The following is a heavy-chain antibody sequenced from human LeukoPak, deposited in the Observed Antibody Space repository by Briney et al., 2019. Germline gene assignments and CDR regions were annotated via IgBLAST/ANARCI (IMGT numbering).Heavy chain of an antibody. D-gene: IGHD1-26*01. Sequence: GGSLRLSCAASGSSLSYYAMHWVRQAPGKGLEWVSVIWYDGSEKYYVDSVKGRFTISRDNAKNSLHLQMNSLRAEDTAVYYCATYSGPDKWDASDMWGQGTLVTVSS. V-gene: IGHV3-33*03. J-gene: IGHJ3*02. CDR1: GSSLSYYA. CDR2: IWYDGSEK. CDR3: ATYSGPDKWDASDM.